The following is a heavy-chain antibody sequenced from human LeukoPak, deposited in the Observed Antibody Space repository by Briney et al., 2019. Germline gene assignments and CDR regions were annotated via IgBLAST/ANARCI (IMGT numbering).Heavy chain of an antibody. Sequence: GGSLRLSCAASGFTFSSYSMNWVRQAPGKGLEWVSSISSSSSYIYYADSVKGRFTISRDNAKNSLYLQMNSLRAEDTAVYYCARAVEYYDYVWGSYRLDYWGQGTLVTVSS. D-gene: IGHD3-16*02. CDR3: ARAVEYYDYVWGSYRLDY. CDR1: GFTFSSYS. V-gene: IGHV3-21*01. J-gene: IGHJ4*02. CDR2: ISSSSSYI.